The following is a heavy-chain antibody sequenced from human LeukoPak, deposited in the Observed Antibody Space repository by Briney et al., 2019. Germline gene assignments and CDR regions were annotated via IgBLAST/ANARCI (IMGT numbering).Heavy chain of an antibody. CDR3: ARPYQDILTGKTYYYGMDV. V-gene: IGHV4-59*01. CDR2: IYYSGST. J-gene: IGHJ6*02. D-gene: IGHD3-9*01. CDR1: GGSISSYY. Sequence: SSETLSLTCTVSGGSISSYYWSWIRQPPGKGLEWIGNIYYSGSTNYNPSLKSRVTISVDTSKNQFSLKLSSVTAADTAVYYCARPYQDILTGKTYYYGMDVWGQGTTVTVSS.